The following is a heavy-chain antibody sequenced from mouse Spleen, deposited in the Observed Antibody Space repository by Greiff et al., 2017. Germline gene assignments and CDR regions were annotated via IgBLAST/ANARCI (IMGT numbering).Heavy chain of an antibody. Sequence: EVQGVESGGGLVQPGGSLSLSCAASGFTFTDYYMSWVRQPPGTALEWLGFIRNKANGYTTEYSASVKGRFAISRDNSQSILYLQMTALRAEDSATYYCARSTDAMDDWGQGTSVTVSS. CDR3: ARSTDAMDD. CDR2: IRNKANGYTT. D-gene: IGHD3-2*01. V-gene: IGHV7-3*01. J-gene: IGHJ4*01. CDR1: GFTFTDYY.